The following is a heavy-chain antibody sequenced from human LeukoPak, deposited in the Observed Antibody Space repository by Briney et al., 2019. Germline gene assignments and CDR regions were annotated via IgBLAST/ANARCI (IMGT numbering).Heavy chain of an antibody. CDR1: GYSFSSYW. Sequence: GESLKISCKGSGYSFSSYWIGWVRQMPGKGLEWMGIIHPYDSDIRYSPSFQGQVTISADKSISTAYLQWSSLKASDTAMYYCARKYYYGSGSYYHLDYWGQGTLATVSS. CDR2: IHPYDSDI. CDR3: ARKYYYGSGSYYHLDY. D-gene: IGHD3-10*01. J-gene: IGHJ4*02. V-gene: IGHV5-51*01.